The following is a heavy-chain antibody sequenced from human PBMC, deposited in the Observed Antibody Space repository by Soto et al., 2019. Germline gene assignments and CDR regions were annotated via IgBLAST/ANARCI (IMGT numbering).Heavy chain of an antibody. J-gene: IGHJ6*02. V-gene: IGHV6-1*01. CDR3: AASIQEQWLAYYYYGMDV. D-gene: IGHD6-19*01. CDR2: TYYRSKWYN. Sequence: SPTLLLPCAISGDSVSSNSAAWNWIRQSPSRGLEWLGRTYYRSKWYNDYAVSVESRITINPDTSKNQLSLQLNSVTPEDTAVYYCAASIQEQWLAYYYYGMDVWGQGTTVTVSS. CDR1: GDSVSSNSAA.